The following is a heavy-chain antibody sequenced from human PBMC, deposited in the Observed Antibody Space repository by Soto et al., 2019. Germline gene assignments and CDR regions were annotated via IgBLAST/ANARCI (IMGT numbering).Heavy chain of an antibody. CDR3: ARGPRDDWPLCAH. V-gene: IGHV4-39*02. J-gene: IGHJ4*02. Sequence: SETLSLTCTVSGDSISSSSYYWSWIRQPPGKGLEWIGSVYYTGSTYCSPSLKSRVTISVDRSRNHFSLKLSSVTAADTAVYFCARGPRDDWPLCAHWGPGFLVTVSS. CDR2: VYYTGST. D-gene: IGHD3-9*01. CDR1: GDSISSSSYY.